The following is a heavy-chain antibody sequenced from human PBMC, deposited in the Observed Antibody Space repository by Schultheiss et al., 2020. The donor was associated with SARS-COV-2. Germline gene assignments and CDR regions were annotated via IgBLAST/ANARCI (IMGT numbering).Heavy chain of an antibody. CDR1: GFTFSSYA. D-gene: IGHD5-18*01. Sequence: GGSLRLSCAASGFTFSSYAMSWVRQAPGKGLEWVSTISGSGGNTYYADSVKGRFTISRDNSKSTLFLQLNSLRAEDTAVYYCAKDQVPDTAMVTGEAFDFWGQGTLVTVSS. CDR3: AKDQVPDTAMVTGEAFDF. J-gene: IGHJ4*02. CDR2: ISGSGGNT. V-gene: IGHV3-23*01.